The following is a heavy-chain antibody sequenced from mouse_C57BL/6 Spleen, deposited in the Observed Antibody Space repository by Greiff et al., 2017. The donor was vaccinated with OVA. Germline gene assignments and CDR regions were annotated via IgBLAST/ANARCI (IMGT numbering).Heavy chain of an antibody. V-gene: IGHV1-82*01. J-gene: IGHJ2*01. CDR3: AIYYDYDEGFDD. CDR2: IYPGDGDT. CDR1: GYAFSSSW. D-gene: IGHD2-4*01. Sequence: VHLVESGPELVKPGASVKISCKASGYAFSSSWMNWVKQRPGKGLEWIGRIYPGDGDTNYNGKFKGKATLTADKSSSPAYMQLSSLTSEDSAVYVCAIYYDYDEGFDDWGQGTTLTVSS.